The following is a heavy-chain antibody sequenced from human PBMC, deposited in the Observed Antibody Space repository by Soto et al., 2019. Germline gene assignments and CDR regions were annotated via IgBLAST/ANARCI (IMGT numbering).Heavy chain of an antibody. J-gene: IGHJ4*02. V-gene: IGHV1-69*02. D-gene: IGHD3-22*01. CDR2: IIPILGIA. CDR1: GGTFSSYT. Sequence: SVKVSCKASGGTFSSYTISWVRQAPGQGLEWMGRIIPILGIANYAQKFQGRVTITADKSTSTAYMELSSLRSEDTAVYYCARIPDYYDSSGSTFDYWGQGTLVTVSS. CDR3: ARIPDYYDSSGSTFDY.